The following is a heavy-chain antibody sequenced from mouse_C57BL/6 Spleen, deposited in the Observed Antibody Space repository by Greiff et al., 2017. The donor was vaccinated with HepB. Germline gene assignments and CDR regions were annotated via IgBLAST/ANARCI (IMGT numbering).Heavy chain of an antibody. V-gene: IGHV6-6*01. J-gene: IGHJ2*01. D-gene: IGHD2-2*01. CDR2: IRHKANTHAT. Sequence: EVQRVESGGGLVQPGGSMKLSCAASGFTFSDAWMDWVRQSPEKGLEWVAEIRHKANTHATYYAESVKGRFTISRDDSKSSVYLQMNSLRAEDTGIYYCTGGYGYGDYWGQGTTLTVSS. CDR3: TGGYGYGDY. CDR1: GFTFSDAW.